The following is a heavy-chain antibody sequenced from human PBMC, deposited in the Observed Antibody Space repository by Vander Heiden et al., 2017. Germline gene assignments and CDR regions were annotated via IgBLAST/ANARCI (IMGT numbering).Heavy chain of an antibody. CDR2: IYTSGST. CDR1: GGSFSSYC. CDR3: ARAVLRYFDWSHDAFDI. J-gene: IGHJ3*02. D-gene: IGHD3-9*01. V-gene: IGHV4-4*07. Sequence: QVHLQESGPGLVKPSATLSLTCTVSGGSFSSYCWSWIRQPAGKGLEWIGRIYTSGSTNYNPSLKSRVTMSVDTSKNQFSLKLSSVTAADTAVYYCARAVLRYFDWSHDAFDIWGQGTMVTVSS.